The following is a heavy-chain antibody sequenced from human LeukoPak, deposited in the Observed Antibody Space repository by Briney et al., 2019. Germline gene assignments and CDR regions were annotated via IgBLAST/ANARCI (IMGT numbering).Heavy chain of an antibody. V-gene: IGHV4-59*11. D-gene: IGHD6-13*01. CDR2: VFYPGST. CDR3: ASRPAGSTWYGVFDY. Sequence: PSEALSLTCTFSGGPIDRHYWSWIRQPPGKGLEWIGYVFYPGSTNYNPSLKSRVTMSLDTSRDQFSLRLTSVTAADTAIYYCASRPAGSTWYGVFDYWSQGTLVTVSS. J-gene: IGHJ4*02. CDR1: GGPIDRHY.